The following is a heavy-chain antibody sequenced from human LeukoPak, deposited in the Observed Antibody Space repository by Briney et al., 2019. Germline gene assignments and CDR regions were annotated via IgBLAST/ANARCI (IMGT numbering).Heavy chain of an antibody. CDR2: IYYSGST. Sequence: SEALSLTCTVSGGSISSSSYYWGWIRQPPGKGLEWIGSIYYSGSTYYNPSLKSRVTISVDTSKNQFSLKLSSVTAADTAVYYCARRGVWDYSNYFDYWGQGTLVTVSS. V-gene: IGHV4-39*07. CDR3: ARRGVWDYSNYFDY. D-gene: IGHD4-11*01. J-gene: IGHJ4*02. CDR1: GGSISSSSYY.